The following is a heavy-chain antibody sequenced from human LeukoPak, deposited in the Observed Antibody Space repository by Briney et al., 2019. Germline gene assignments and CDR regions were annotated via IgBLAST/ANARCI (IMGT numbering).Heavy chain of an antibody. V-gene: IGHV3-43*02. CDR2: ISGDGGST. CDR1: GFTFNSYA. D-gene: IGHD6-19*01. CDR3: ARESETSGWYDY. Sequence: PGGSLRLSCAASGFTFNSYAMSWVRQAPGKGLEWVSLISGDGGSTFYADSVRGRFTISRDNTRKSLSLQMSSLRSEDTALYYCARESETSGWYDYWGQGTLVTVSS. J-gene: IGHJ4*02.